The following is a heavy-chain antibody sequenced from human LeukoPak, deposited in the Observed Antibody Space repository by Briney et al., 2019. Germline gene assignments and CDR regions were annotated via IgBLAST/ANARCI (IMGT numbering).Heavy chain of an antibody. CDR3: ARGLGVLMVYAKRHFDY. CDR1: GGSFSRYY. D-gene: IGHD2-8*01. J-gene: IGHJ4*02. Sequence: SETLSLTCAVYGGSFSRYYCSWIRQPPGKGLEWIGEINHSGSTNYNPSLKSRVTISVDTSKNQFSLKLSSVTAADTAVYYCARGLGVLMVYAKRHFDYWGQGTLVTVSS. V-gene: IGHV4-34*01. CDR2: INHSGST.